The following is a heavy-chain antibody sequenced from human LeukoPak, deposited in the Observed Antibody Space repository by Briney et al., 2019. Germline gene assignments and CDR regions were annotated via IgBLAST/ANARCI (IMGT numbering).Heavy chain of an antibody. D-gene: IGHD3-10*01. J-gene: IGHJ4*02. CDR3: VKDLGGGGSY. CDR2: ISYDGSKK. Sequence: GGSLRLSCAASGFTFSSYGMHWVRQAPGEGLEWVSSISYDGSKKNCAESVKDRFTISRDNSKNTLYLQMNSLRAEDTAVYFCVKDLGGGGSYWGQGTLVTVSS. CDR1: GFTFSSYG. V-gene: IGHV3-30*18.